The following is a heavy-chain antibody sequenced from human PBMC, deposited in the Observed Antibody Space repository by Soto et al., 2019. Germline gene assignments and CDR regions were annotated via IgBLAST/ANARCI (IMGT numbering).Heavy chain of an antibody. D-gene: IGHD1-20*01. Sequence: QVQLVESGGGVVQPGRALRLSCAASGFNFRSYGMYWVRQAPDKGLEWVAVISDDGSYKYYKDAVKGRLTISRDNSKNTVDLQMSSLKSEDTAVYYCATGRITGTTHDGLDIWGQGTMVTVSS. CDR2: ISDDGSYK. CDR1: GFNFRSYG. CDR3: ATGRITGTTHDGLDI. V-gene: IGHV3-30*03. J-gene: IGHJ3*02.